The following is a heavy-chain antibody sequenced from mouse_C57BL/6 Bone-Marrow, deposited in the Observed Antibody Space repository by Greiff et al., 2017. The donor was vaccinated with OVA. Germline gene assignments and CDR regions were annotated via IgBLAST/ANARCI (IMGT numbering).Heavy chain of an antibody. Sequence: EVQLVESGGGLVKPGGSLKLSCAASGFTFSSYAMSWVRQTPEKRLEWVATISDGGSYTYYPDNVKGRFTISRDNAKNNLYLQMSHLKSEDTAIYYCARCTVVPVRGAMDYWGQGTSVTVSS. CDR2: ISDGGSYT. D-gene: IGHD1-1*01. CDR1: GFTFSSYA. J-gene: IGHJ4*01. V-gene: IGHV5-4*01. CDR3: ARCTVVPVRGAMDY.